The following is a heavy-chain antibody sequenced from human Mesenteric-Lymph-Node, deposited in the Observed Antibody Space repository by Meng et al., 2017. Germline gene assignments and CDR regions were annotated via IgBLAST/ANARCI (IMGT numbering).Heavy chain of an antibody. J-gene: IGHJ4*02. CDR3: ARGGYYSFDY. D-gene: IGHD5-18*01. CDR1: GGSISSVYW. V-gene: IGHV4-4*02. CDR2: IYHSGST. Sequence: VQLQGSGPGLVKPSAPPSSTFASLGGSISSVYWWTWVRQSPGKGLEWIGEIYHSGSTNYNPSLKSRVAISVDKSKNQFSLKLTSVTAADTAVYYCARGGYYSFDYWGQGTLVTVSS.